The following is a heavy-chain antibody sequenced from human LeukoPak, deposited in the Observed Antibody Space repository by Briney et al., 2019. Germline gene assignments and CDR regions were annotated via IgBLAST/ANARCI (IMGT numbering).Heavy chain of an antibody. Sequence: PGGSLRLSCAASGFTFSSYGMHCVRQAPGKGLEWVAFIRYDGSNKYYADSVKGRFTISRDNSKNTLYLQMNSLRAEDTAVYYCAKDRCYSCYYYYYYMDVWGKGTTVTVSS. CDR1: GFTFSSYG. D-gene: IGHD2-15*01. CDR2: IRYDGSNK. J-gene: IGHJ6*03. CDR3: AKDRCYSCYYYYYYMDV. V-gene: IGHV3-30*02.